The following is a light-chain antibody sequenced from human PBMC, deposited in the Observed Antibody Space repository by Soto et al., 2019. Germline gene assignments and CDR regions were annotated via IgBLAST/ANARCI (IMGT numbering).Light chain of an antibody. CDR1: QSVSSSS. J-gene: IGKJ2*03. CDR3: QQYVGSPFVYR. V-gene: IGKV3-20*01. Sequence: EIVLTQSPGTLSLSPGERATLSCRASQSVSSSSLAWYQQITGQAPRLLIYAASKRASGIPGRFSGSGSGRYFTLPVSRVEPPDFAVYYCQQYVGSPFVYRFGQGTKLEIK. CDR2: AAS.